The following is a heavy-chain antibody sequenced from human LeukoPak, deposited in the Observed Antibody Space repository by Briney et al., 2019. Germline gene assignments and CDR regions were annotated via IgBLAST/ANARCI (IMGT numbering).Heavy chain of an antibody. Sequence: GGSLRLSCAASGFTFSSYGMHWVRQAPGKGLEWVAVISYDGSNKYYADSVKGRFTISRDNSKNTLYLQMNSLRAEDTAVYYCASPYSGYSSGWYRGVAYWGQGTLVTVSS. CDR3: ASPYSGYSSGWYRGVAY. CDR2: ISYDGSNK. V-gene: IGHV3-30*03. D-gene: IGHD6-19*01. CDR1: GFTFSSYG. J-gene: IGHJ4*02.